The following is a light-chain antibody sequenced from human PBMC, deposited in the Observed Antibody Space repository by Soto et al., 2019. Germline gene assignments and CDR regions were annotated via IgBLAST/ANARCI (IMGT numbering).Light chain of an antibody. CDR2: DVS. V-gene: IGLV2-11*01. CDR1: SSDVGGYNY. CDR3: CSYAGNSLWV. Sequence: QSALTQPRSVSGSPGQSVTISCTGTSSDVGGYNYVSWYQQHPGKAPKLVIYDVSKRPSGVPDRFSGSKSGNTASLTISGLQAEDEADYYCCSYAGNSLWVFGGGTKLTAL. J-gene: IGLJ3*02.